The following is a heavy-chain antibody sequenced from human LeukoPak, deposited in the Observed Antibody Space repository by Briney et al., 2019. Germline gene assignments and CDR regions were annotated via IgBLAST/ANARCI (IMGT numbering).Heavy chain of an antibody. D-gene: IGHD5-18*01. J-gene: IGHJ4*02. Sequence: ASVKVSCKASGYTFTSYGISWVRQAPGQGLEWMGWISAYNGNTNYAQKLQGRVTMTTDTSTSTAYMELRSLRSDDTAVYYCAREEDSYGSSSFGYWGQGTLVTVSS. V-gene: IGHV1-18*01. CDR2: ISAYNGNT. CDR1: GYTFTSYG. CDR3: AREEDSYGSSSFGY.